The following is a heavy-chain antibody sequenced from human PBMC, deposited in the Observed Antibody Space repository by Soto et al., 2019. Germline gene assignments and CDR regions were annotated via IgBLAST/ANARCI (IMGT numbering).Heavy chain of an antibody. CDR3: ARSPRSSPYFDY. CDR2: IYPGDYET. D-gene: IGHD6-13*01. V-gene: IGHV5-51*01. CDR1: GYTFSNFW. Sequence: GESLKISCQCSGYTFSNFWIAWVRQLPGKGLEWMGIIYPGDYETRYSPSFHGKVTISADRSISTAYLQWSSLEASDSEFYFCARSPRSSPYFDYWGQGALVTVSS. J-gene: IGHJ4*02.